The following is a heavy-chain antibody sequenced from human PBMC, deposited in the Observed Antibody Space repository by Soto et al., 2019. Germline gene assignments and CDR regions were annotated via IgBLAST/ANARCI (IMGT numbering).Heavy chain of an antibody. D-gene: IGHD6-13*01. Sequence: ASVKVSCKASGGTFSSYAISWVRQAPGQGLEWMGGIIPIFGTANYAQKFQGRVTITADESTSTAYMELSSLRSEDTAVYYCARDQLSGIAAAGYFDYWGQGTLVTVSS. V-gene: IGHV1-69*13. CDR2: IIPIFGTA. CDR1: GGTFSSYA. CDR3: ARDQLSGIAAAGYFDY. J-gene: IGHJ4*02.